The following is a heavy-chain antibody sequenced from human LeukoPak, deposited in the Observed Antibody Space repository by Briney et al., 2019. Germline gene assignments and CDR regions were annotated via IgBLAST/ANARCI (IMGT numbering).Heavy chain of an antibody. Sequence: SXXLSLTCTVSGGSISSSSYYWGWIRQPPGKGLEWIGSIYYSGSTYYNPALKSRVTISVDTDKKKFTLKLSSVTAADTAVYYCATTTVVKGGFDYWGQGTLVTVSS. J-gene: IGHJ4*02. V-gene: IGHV4-39*01. CDR2: IYYSGST. D-gene: IGHD4-23*01. CDR1: GGSISSSSYY. CDR3: ATTTVVKGGFDY.